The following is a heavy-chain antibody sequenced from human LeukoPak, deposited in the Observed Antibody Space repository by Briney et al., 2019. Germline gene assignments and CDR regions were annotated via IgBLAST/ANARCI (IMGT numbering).Heavy chain of an antibody. CDR1: GFTFSSYA. D-gene: IGHD2-2*01. Sequence: GGSLRLSCTASGFTFSSYAMSWVRQAPGKGLEWVSAISGSGGSTYYADSVKGRFTISRDNSKNTLYLQMNSLRAEDTAVYYCAKDRGCSTNCYGEPDDAFDIWGQGTMVTVSS. J-gene: IGHJ3*02. CDR2: ISGSGGST. V-gene: IGHV3-23*01. CDR3: AKDRGCSTNCYGEPDDAFDI.